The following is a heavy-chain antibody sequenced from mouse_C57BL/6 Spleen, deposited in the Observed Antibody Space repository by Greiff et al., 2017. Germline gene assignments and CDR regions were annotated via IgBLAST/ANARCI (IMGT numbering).Heavy chain of an antibody. D-gene: IGHD1-1*01. CDR3: ARRGATTVGSAGFAD. J-gene: IGHJ3*01. CDR2: IYPGDGDT. CDR1: GYAFSSSW. Sequence: QVQLQQSGPELVKPGASVKISCKASGYAFSSSWMNWVKQRPGKGLEWIGRIYPGDGDTNYNGKFKGKATLTADKSSSTAYMQLSSLASEDSAGFFCARRGATTVGSAGFADWGQGTMVTVSA. V-gene: IGHV1-82*01.